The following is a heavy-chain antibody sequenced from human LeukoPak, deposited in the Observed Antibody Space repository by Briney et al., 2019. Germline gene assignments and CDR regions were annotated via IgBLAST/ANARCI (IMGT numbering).Heavy chain of an antibody. CDR3: ARALRGGDYSADY. D-gene: IGHD2-15*01. J-gene: IGHJ4*02. CDR1: GYTFTSYA. Sequence: GASVKVSCKASGYTFTSYAMHWVRQAPGQRLEWMGWINAGNGNTKYSQKFQGRVTITRDKSTSTAYMELSSLTSDDTAVYYCARALRGGDYSADYWGQGTLVTVSS. V-gene: IGHV1-3*01. CDR2: INAGNGNT.